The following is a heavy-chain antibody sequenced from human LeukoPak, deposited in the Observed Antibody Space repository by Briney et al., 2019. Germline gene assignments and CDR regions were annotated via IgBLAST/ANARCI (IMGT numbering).Heavy chain of an antibody. CDR2: ISAYNGNT. J-gene: IGHJ6*03. CDR1: GYTFTSYG. V-gene: IGHV1-18*01. CDR3: ARGAPNYDFWSGYYTPHYYYYMDV. D-gene: IGHD3-3*01. Sequence: ASVKVSCKASGYTFTSYGISWVRQAPGQGLEWMGWISAYNGNTNYAQKLQGRVTMTTDTSTSTAYMGLRSLRSDDTAVYYCARGAPNYDFWSGYYTPHYYYYMDVWGKGTTVTVSS.